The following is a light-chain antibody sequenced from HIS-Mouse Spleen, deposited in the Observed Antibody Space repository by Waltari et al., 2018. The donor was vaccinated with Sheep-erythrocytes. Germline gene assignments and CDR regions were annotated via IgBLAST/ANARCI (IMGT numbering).Light chain of an antibody. CDR2: EGS. V-gene: IGLV2-23*01. J-gene: IGLJ3*02. CDR1: SSDVGSYNL. Sequence: QSALTQPASVSGSPGPSITISCTGTSSDVGSYNLVSWYQQHPGKAPKLMIYEGSKRPSGVSNRFSGSKSGNTASLTISRLQAEDEADYYCCSYAGSSTPWVFGGGTKLTVL. CDR3: CSYAGSSTPWV.